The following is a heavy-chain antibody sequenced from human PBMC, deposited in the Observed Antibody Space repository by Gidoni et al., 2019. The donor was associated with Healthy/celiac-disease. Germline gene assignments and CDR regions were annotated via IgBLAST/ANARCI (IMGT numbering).Heavy chain of an antibody. J-gene: IGHJ6*02. D-gene: IGHD3-10*01. CDR2: MNPKSGKT. CDR3: ARSGGTWSRLYYYYYGMDV. Sequence: QVQLVQSGAEVTKPGASVKVSCKASGYTFTSYDINWVRQATGQGREWNGWMNPKSGKTGYAQKFQGRVTMTRNTSISTAYMELSSLRSEDTAVYYCARSGGTWSRLYYYYYGMDVWGQGTTVTVSS. CDR1: GYTFTSYD. V-gene: IGHV1-8*01.